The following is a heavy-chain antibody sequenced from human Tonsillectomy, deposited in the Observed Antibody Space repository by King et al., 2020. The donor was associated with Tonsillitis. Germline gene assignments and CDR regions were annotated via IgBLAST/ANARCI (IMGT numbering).Heavy chain of an antibody. V-gene: IGHV1-2*02. CDR1: GYSFTDYY. D-gene: IGHD1-26*01. Sequence: QLVQSGAEVKKPGASVKVSCKASGYSFTDYYMHWVRQAPGQGLEWMGFSNPNSGDRNYAQRFEGRVTMTRDTSISTAYMELSRLTSNDTAVYYCARGTKTGKVGYWGQGTLVTVSS. CDR3: ARGTKTGKVGY. CDR2: SNPNSGDR. J-gene: IGHJ4*02.